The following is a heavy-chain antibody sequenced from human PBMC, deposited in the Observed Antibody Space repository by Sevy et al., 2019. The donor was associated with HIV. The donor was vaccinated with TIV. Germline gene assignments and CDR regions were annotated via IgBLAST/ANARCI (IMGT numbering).Heavy chain of an antibody. Sequence: ASVKVSCKVSGXXXTELSMHWVRQAXGKGLEWMGGFDPEDGETIYAQKFQGRVTMTEDTSTDTAYMELSSLRSEDTAVYYCATPNYYGSGXYLXWGQGTLVTVSS. CDR3: ATPNYYGSGXYLX. CDR1: GXXXTELS. J-gene: IGHJ4*02. V-gene: IGHV1-24*01. CDR2: FDPEDGET. D-gene: IGHD3-10*01.